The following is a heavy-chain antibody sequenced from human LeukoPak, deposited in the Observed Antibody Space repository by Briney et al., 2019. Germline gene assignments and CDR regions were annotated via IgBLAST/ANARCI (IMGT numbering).Heavy chain of an antibody. CDR3: AKGYNRGYYYYGMDV. Sequence: GGSLRLSCAASGFTFSSYDMHWVRQATGKGLEWVSAIGTAGDTYYPGSVKGRFTISRENAKNSLYLQMNSLRAGDTAVYYCAKGYNRGYYYYGMDVWGQGTTVTVSS. CDR2: IGTAGDT. V-gene: IGHV3-13*01. CDR1: GFTFSSYD. J-gene: IGHJ6*02. D-gene: IGHD5-24*01.